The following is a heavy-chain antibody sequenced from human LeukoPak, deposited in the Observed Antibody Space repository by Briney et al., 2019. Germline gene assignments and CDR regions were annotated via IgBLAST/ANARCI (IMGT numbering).Heavy chain of an antibody. CDR3: AKNRASSCYSPIDY. CDR1: AFTFSNYA. CDR2: ICAGDGNT. J-gene: IGHJ4*02. D-gene: IGHD2-15*01. Sequence: GGSLRLSCVASAFTFSNYAMTWVRQAPGKGLEWVSTICAGDGNTYYGDSVKGRFATSRDNSKSTLYLQMNSLRADDTAVYYCAKNRASSCYSPIDYWGQGTLVTVSS. V-gene: IGHV3-23*01.